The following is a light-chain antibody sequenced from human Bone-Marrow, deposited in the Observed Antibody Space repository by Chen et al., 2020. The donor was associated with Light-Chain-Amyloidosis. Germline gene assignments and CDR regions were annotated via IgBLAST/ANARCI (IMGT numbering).Light chain of an antibody. CDR2: AVT. CDR1: SSDVGGDNH. J-gene: IGLJ1*01. V-gene: IGLV2-14*01. CDR3: SSYTITNTLV. Sequence: QSALTQPASVPLSPGQSITISCTLTSSDVGGDNHVSWYQQHPDKAPQLMMYAVTNRPSWVPDRFSGSKSDNTASLTISGLQTEDEADYFCSSYTITNTLVFGSGTRVTVL.